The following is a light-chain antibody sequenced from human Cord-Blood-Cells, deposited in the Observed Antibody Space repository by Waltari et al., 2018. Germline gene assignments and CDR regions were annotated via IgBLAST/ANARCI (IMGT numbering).Light chain of an antibody. J-gene: IGLJ2*01. CDR3: CSYAGSSTVV. V-gene: IGLV2-23*01. Sequence: QSALTQPAAVSGSPGQAITIPCTGPSSAVGSYNLVSWYQPPPGKAPKLLIYEGSKRPSGVSNRFSGSKSGNTASLTISGLQAEDEADYYCCSYAGSSTVVFGGGTKLTVL. CDR2: EGS. CDR1: SSAVGSYNL.